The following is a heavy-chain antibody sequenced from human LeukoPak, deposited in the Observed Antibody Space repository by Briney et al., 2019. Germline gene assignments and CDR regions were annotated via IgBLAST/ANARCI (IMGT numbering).Heavy chain of an antibody. CDR2: MNPNSGNT. CDR1: GYTFTSYD. J-gene: IGHJ3*02. D-gene: IGHD3-9*01. Sequence: ASVKVSCKASGYTFTSYDINWVRQVTGQGLEWMGWMNPNSGNTGYAQKFQGRVTMTRNTSISTAYMELSSLRSEDTAVYYCARGLRNLQRTLRYFDWSDAFDIWGQGTMVTVSS. V-gene: IGHV1-8*01. CDR3: ARGLRNLQRTLRYFDWSDAFDI.